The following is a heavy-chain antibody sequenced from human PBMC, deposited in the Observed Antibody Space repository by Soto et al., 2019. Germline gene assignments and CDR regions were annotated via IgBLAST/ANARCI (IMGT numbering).Heavy chain of an antibody. CDR1: GDTFNFYT. J-gene: IGHJ4*02. Sequence: QVHLVQSGAELKKPGSSVRVSCKASGDTFNFYTINWVRQAPGLGREWLGRTNPILSMSNSALKFQGRLSIAADTSTSTAYMDLRSLRSDDTAVYYCATSYGSGSQAFDYWGQGALVTVSS. CDR2: TNPILSMS. D-gene: IGHD3-10*01. V-gene: IGHV1-69*02. CDR3: ATSYGSGSQAFDY.